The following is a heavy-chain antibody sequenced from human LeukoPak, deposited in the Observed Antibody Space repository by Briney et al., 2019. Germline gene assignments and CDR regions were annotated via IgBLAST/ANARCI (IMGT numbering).Heavy chain of an antibody. D-gene: IGHD3-10*01. CDR3: ARGANYPDY. V-gene: IGHV3-21*04. CDR1: GLSFRSYI. J-gene: IGHJ4*02. CDR2: INNDGDKR. Sequence: GGSLRLSCEASGLSFRSYIMNWVRRPPGKGLEWIASINNDGDKRYYADSVKGRFIISRDNAKKSLSLQMNSLTADDMAVYFCARGANYPDYWGQGTLVTVSS.